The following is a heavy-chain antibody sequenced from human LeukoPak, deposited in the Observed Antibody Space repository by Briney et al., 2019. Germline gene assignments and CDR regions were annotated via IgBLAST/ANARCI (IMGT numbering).Heavy chain of an antibody. J-gene: IGHJ4*02. D-gene: IGHD1-7*01. CDR1: GGSISSSSYY. CDR3: ARGNWNYGFFDY. V-gene: IGHV4-39*07. CDR2: IYYSGST. Sequence: SETLSLTCTVSGGSISSSSYYWGWIRQPPGKGLEWIGSIYYSGSTYYNPSLKSRVTISVDTSKNQFSLKLSSVTAADTAVYYCARGNWNYGFFDYWGQGTLVTVSS.